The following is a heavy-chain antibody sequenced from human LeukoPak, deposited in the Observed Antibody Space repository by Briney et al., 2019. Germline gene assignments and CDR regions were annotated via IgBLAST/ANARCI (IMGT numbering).Heavy chain of an antibody. CDR2: ISSSGSTI. D-gene: IGHD5-12*01. CDR1: GFTFGDYC. CDR3: ARSVDIVATKRGYYFDY. V-gene: IGHV3-11*01. J-gene: IGHJ4*02. Sequence: GGSLRLSCAASGFTFGDYCMSWIRQAPGKGLEWVSYISSSGSTIYYADSVKGRFTISRDNAKNSLYLQMNSLRAEDTAVYYCARSVDIVATKRGYYFDYWGQGTLVTVSS.